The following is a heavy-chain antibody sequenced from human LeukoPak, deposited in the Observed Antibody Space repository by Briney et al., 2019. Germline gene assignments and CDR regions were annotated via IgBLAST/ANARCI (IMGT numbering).Heavy chain of an antibody. CDR3: ARDQYDTWSRRGNFDS. J-gene: IGHJ4*02. D-gene: IGHD3-3*01. CDR1: GFTFGKYW. V-gene: IGHV3-7*03. Sequence: GGSLRLSCVASGFTFGKYWMSWVRQAPGQGLEWVGNIKLDGSEKNYVDSVKGRFTISRDNTKNSLYLQMNSLRVEDTAVFYCARDQYDTWSRRGNFDSWGQGTLVIVSS. CDR2: IKLDGSEK.